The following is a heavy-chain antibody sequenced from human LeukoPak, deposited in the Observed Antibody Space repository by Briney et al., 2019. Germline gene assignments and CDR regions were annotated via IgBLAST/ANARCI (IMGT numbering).Heavy chain of an antibody. D-gene: IGHD4-17*01. CDR1: GGTFSKYT. CDR2: ITPLFGTA. J-gene: IGHJ4*02. V-gene: IGHV1-69*13. CDR3: ARGNYGDYVLSY. Sequence: SVKVSCKASGGTFSKYTISWVRQRPGQGLEWMGGITPLFGTANYAQKFQGRVTITADESASTAYMELSSLRSEDTAVYYCARGNYGDYVLSYWGQGTLVTVSS.